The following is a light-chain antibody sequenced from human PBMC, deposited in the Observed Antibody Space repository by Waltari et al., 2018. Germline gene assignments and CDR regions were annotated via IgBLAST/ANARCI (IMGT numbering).Light chain of an antibody. CDR1: SSNIESNY. CDR3: AAWDDSLSGNV. J-gene: IGLJ6*01. CDR2: RNN. Sequence: QSVLTQPPSASGTPGQRVTISCSGGSSNIESNYVYWYQQLPGTAPKLLIYRNNQRPSGVSDRFSGSKSGTSASLAISGLRSEDEAEYHCAAWDDSLSGNVFGSGTKVTVL. V-gene: IGLV1-47*01.